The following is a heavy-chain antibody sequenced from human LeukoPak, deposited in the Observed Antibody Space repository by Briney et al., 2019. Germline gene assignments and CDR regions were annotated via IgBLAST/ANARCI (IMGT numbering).Heavy chain of an antibody. J-gene: IGHJ3*02. D-gene: IGHD3-10*01. CDR1: GGTFSSYA. V-gene: IGHV1-69*05. CDR3: ATDEAVTAVSGLIMNGAFDI. Sequence: ASVKVSCKASGGTFSSYAISWVRQAPGQGLEWMGGIIPIFGTANYAQKFQGRVTITTDESTSTAYMELSSLRAEDTAVYFCATDEAVTAVSGLIMNGAFDIWGQGTMVTVSS. CDR2: IIPIFGTA.